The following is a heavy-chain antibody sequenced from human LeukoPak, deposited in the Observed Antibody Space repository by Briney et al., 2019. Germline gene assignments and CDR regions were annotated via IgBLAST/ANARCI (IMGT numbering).Heavy chain of an antibody. CDR1: GFTFSSYP. Sequence: GGSLRLSCAASGFTFSSYPMSWVRQAPGKGLEWVSAISGSGGSTYYADSVKGRFTISRDNSKNTLYLQMNSLRAEDTAVYYCAGLTVGYSRFYYFDYWGQGTLVTVSS. V-gene: IGHV3-23*01. J-gene: IGHJ4*02. CDR2: ISGSGGST. D-gene: IGHD4-11*01. CDR3: AGLTVGYSRFYYFDY.